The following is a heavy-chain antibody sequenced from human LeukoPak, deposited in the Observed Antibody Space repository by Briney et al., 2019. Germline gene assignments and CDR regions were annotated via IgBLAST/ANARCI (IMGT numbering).Heavy chain of an antibody. CDR2: ISSSSSYI. V-gene: IGHV3-21*01. D-gene: IGHD1-1*01. Sequence: GGSLRLSCAASGFTFSSYSMNWVRQAPGKGLEWVSSISSSSSYIYYADSVKGRFTISRDNAKNSLYLQVNSLRAEDTAVYYCAREGTLRVLDYWGQGTLVTVPS. J-gene: IGHJ4*02. CDR3: AREGTLRVLDY. CDR1: GFTFSSYS.